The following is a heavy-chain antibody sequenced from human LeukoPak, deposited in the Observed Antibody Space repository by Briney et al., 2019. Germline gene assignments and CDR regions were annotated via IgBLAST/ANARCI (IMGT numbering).Heavy chain of an antibody. Sequence: QAGGSLRLSCAASGFTFDDYGMSWVRQAPGKGLEWVSGINWNGDSTGYADSVKGRFTISRDNAKNSLYLQMNSLRAEDTAVYYCARDSALSRIAARPFDYWGQGTLVTVSS. V-gene: IGHV3-20*04. J-gene: IGHJ4*02. CDR3: ARDSALSRIAARPFDY. CDR1: GFTFDDYG. D-gene: IGHD6-6*01. CDR2: INWNGDST.